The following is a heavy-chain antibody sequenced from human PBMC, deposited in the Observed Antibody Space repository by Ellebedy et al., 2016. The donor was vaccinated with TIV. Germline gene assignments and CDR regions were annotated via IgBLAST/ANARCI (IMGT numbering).Heavy chain of an antibody. CDR2: INPLGGST. V-gene: IGHV1-46*01. CDR3: ARVQSAIGGFEKHAFDS. CDR1: GYTFTTYY. D-gene: IGHD5-12*01. J-gene: IGHJ4*02. Sequence: AASVKVSCKASGYTFTTYYIHWLRQAPGQGLEWMGIINPLGGSTYYAQNFQGRVTLTRDTSTSTIYMDLSSLRSADTALYYCARVQSAIGGFEKHAFDSWGQGTLVTVSS.